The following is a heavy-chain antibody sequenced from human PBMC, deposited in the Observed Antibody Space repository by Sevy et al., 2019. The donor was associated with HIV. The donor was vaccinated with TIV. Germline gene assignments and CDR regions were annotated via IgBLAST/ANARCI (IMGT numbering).Heavy chain of an antibody. V-gene: IGHV3-21*01. Sequence: GGYLRLSCAASGFTFSSYSMNWVRQAPGKGLEWVSSISSSSSYIYYADSVKGRFTISRDNAKNSLYLQMNSLRAEDTAVYYCARDGDYGGNEGSAFDIWGQGTMVTVSS. CDR3: ARDGDYGGNEGSAFDI. CDR2: ISSSSSYI. J-gene: IGHJ3*02. CDR1: GFTFSSYS. D-gene: IGHD4-17*01.